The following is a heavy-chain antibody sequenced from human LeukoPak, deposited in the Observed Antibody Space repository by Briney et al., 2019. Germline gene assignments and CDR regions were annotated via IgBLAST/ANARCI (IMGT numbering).Heavy chain of an antibody. J-gene: IGHJ6*03. CDR1: GGSISSYY. Sequence: SETLSLTCTVSGGSISSYYWSWIQQPPGKGLEWIGNIYYSGSTNYNPSLKSRVTISVDTSKNQFSLKLSSVTAADTAVYYCTRGSIAYYYMDVWGKGTTVTISS. CDR3: TRGSIAYYYMDV. V-gene: IGHV4-59*01. D-gene: IGHD3-22*01. CDR2: IYYSGST.